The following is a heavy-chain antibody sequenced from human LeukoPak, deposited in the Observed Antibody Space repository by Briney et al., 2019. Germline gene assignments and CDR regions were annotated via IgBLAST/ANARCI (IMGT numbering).Heavy chain of an antibody. J-gene: IGHJ4*02. CDR1: GYTFPSYF. Sequence: ASVKVSCKASGYTFPSYFMHWVRQAPGQGLEWMGIINPTGGSTTYAQKFQGRVTMTRDTSTSTVYMELSSLRSEDTAVYYCARGPHSSGGDYWGQGTLVTVSS. CDR3: ARGPHSSGGDY. D-gene: IGHD3-22*01. V-gene: IGHV1-46*01. CDR2: INPTGGST.